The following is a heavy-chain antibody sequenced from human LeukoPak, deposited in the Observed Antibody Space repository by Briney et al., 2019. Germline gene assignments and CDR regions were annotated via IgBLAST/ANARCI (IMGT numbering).Heavy chain of an antibody. D-gene: IGHD6-13*01. CDR3: ARGHDLIAAAGNLNDY. CDR1: GYTFTSYD. V-gene: IGHV1-8*01. CDR2: MNPNSGNT. J-gene: IGHJ4*02. Sequence: ASVKVSCKASGYTFTSYDINWVRQAPGQGLEWMGWMNPNSGNTGYAQKFQGRVTMTRNTSISTAYMELSSLRSEDTDVYYCARGHDLIAAAGNLNDYWGQGTLVTVSS.